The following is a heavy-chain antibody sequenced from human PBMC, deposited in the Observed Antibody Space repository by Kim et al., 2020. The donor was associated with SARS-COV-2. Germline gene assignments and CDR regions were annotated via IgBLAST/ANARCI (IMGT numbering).Heavy chain of an antibody. CDR1: GFTFSNYW. D-gene: IGHD3-10*01. Sequence: GGSLRLSCAASGFTFSNYWMHWVRQAPGKGLVWVSRINSDGSSTSYADSVKGRFTISRDNTKNTMFLQMNRLRAEDTAVYYCALFYGSGTYRNSYYFD. CDR2: INSDGSST. V-gene: IGHV3-74*01. J-gene: IGHJ4*01. CDR3: ALFYGSGTYRNSYYFD.